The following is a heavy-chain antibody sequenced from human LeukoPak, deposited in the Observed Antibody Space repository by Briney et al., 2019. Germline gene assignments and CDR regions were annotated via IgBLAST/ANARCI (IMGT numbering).Heavy chain of an antibody. J-gene: IGHJ4*02. CDR3: ARGLGDGYIGY. CDR2: INHSGST. D-gene: IGHD6-13*01. Sequence: PSETLSLTCAVYGGSFSGYYWSWIRQPPGKGLEWIGEINHSGSTNYNPSLKSRVTISVDTSKNQFSLKLSSVTAADTAVYYCARGLGDGYIGYWGQGTLVTVSS. V-gene: IGHV4-34*01. CDR1: GGSFSGYY.